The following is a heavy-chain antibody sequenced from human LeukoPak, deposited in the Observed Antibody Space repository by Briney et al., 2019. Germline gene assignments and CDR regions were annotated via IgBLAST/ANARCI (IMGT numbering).Heavy chain of an antibody. V-gene: IGHV4-39*01. CDR3: ANIAVPVADYFDY. J-gene: IGHJ4*02. Sequence: SETLSLTCTVSGGSISSSSYYWGWIRQPPGKGLEWIGSIYYRGSTYFNPSLKSRVTISVDTSKNQFSLKLSSVTAADTAVYYCANIAVPVADYFDYWGQGTLVTVSS. D-gene: IGHD6-19*01. CDR1: GGSISSSSYY. CDR2: IYYRGST.